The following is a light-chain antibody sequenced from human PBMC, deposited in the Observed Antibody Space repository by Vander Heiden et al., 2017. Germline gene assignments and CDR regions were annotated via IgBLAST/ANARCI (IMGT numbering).Light chain of an antibody. CDR1: NIGSKS. CDR3: QVWDSSSHHVV. Sequence: SYVLTQPPSASVNPGQAARITCGGDNIGSKSVHWYQQRPGQAPVVVVYDDSDRPSGIPDRISGSNSGNTATLTISKVEAGDEADYFCQVWDSSSHHVVFGGGTKLTVL. J-gene: IGLJ2*01. V-gene: IGLV3-21*02. CDR2: DDS.